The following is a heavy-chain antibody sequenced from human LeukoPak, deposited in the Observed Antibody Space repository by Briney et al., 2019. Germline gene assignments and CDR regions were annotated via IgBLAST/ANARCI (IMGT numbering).Heavy chain of an antibody. CDR3: ARDGDNGGYSSYYFDY. CDR1: GFTFSSYS. Sequence: GGSLRLSCAASGFTFSSYSMNWVRQAPGKGLEWVSYINSGSTTIYYAGSVKGRFTISRDNAKNSLYLQMNSLRAEDTAVYYCARDGDNGGYSSYYFDYWGQGTLVTVSS. D-gene: IGHD3-22*01. V-gene: IGHV3-48*04. J-gene: IGHJ4*02. CDR2: INSGSTTI.